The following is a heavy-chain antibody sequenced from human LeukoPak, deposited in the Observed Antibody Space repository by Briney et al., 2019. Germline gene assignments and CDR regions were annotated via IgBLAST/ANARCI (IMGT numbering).Heavy chain of an antibody. D-gene: IGHD4-23*01. CDR2: IYSGGST. Sequence: GGSLRLSCAASGFTVGSNTMSWVRQAPGKGLEWVSIIYSGGSTSYADSVKGRFTISRDNSKNTLYLQMNSLRAEDTAVYYCAREGDYGGNSLGYWDQGTLVTVSS. J-gene: IGHJ4*02. V-gene: IGHV3-53*01. CDR1: GFTVGSNT. CDR3: AREGDYGGNSLGY.